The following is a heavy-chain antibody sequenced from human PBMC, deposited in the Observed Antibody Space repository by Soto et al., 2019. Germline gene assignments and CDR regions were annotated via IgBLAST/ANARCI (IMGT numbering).Heavy chain of an antibody. Sequence: QVQLQESGPGLVKPSQTLSLTCTVSGGSISSGGYYWSWIRQHPGKGLEWIGYIYYSGSTYYNPSLKSRVTISVDTSKNQFSLKLSSVTAADTAVYCCARATRHYFWYFDLWGRGTLVTVSS. CDR3: ARATRHYFWYFDL. CDR1: GGSISSGGYY. CDR2: IYYSGST. V-gene: IGHV4-31*03. J-gene: IGHJ2*01. D-gene: IGHD1-26*01.